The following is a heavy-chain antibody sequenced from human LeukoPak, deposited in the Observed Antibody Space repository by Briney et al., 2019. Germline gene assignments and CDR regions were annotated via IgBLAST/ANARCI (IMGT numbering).Heavy chain of an antibody. Sequence: GGSLRLSCAASGFTFSSYAIHWVRHAPGKGLEWVAVISYDGGTKYYGDSVKGRFTISRDNSKNTLYLQMNSLRAEDTAVYYCAKVPNWNYLWFDPWGQGTLVTVSS. CDR1: GFTFSSYA. D-gene: IGHD1-7*01. J-gene: IGHJ5*02. CDR2: ISYDGGTK. V-gene: IGHV3-30*04. CDR3: AKVPNWNYLWFDP.